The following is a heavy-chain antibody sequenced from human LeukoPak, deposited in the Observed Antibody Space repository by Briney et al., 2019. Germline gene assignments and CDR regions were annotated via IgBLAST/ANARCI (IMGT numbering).Heavy chain of an antibody. Sequence: ASVKVSCKASGYTFTSYGISWVRPAPGQGLEWMGWISAYNGYTNYAQRLQGRVTITTDTSTSTAYMELRSLRSDDTAVYYCARDRDYDDRSGYYDYWGQGTLVTVSS. D-gene: IGHD3-22*01. CDR1: GYTFTSYG. CDR3: ARDRDYDDRSGYYDY. J-gene: IGHJ4*02. V-gene: IGHV1-18*01. CDR2: ISAYNGYT.